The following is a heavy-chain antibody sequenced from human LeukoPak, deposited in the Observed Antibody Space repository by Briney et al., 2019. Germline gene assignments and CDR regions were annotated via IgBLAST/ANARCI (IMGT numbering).Heavy chain of an antibody. J-gene: IGHJ4*02. CDR3: AKDASRRLLRGYYFDY. Sequence: PGGSLRLSCAASGFTFSGQAMTWVRQAPGKGLEWVSGISGSGGNTYYADSVKGRVTISRDNSKNTLYLQMNSLRAEDTAVYYCAKDASRRLLRGYYFDYWGQGTLVTVSS. D-gene: IGHD3-22*01. CDR2: ISGSGGNT. V-gene: IGHV3-23*01. CDR1: GFTFSGQA.